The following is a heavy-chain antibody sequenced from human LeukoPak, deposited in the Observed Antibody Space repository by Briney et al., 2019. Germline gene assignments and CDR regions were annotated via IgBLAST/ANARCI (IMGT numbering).Heavy chain of an antibody. CDR3: ATDTAMANDAFDI. V-gene: IGHV4-4*02. J-gene: IGHJ3*02. CDR2: IYHSGST. CDR1: GGSISGNNW. D-gene: IGHD5-18*01. Sequence: SGALSLTCAVSGGSISGNNWWWSWVRQPPGKGLEWIGEIYHSGSTNYNPSLKSRVTISVDTSKNQFSLKLSSVTAADTAVYYCATDTAMANDAFDIWGQGTMVTVSS.